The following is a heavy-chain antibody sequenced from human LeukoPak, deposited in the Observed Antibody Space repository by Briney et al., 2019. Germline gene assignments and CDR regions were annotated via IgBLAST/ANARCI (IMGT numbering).Heavy chain of an antibody. CDR3: ASTANYYDPSGRAFDI. CDR1: GYTFTSYD. J-gene: IGHJ3*02. V-gene: IGHV1-8*03. CDR2: MNPNSGNT. D-gene: IGHD3-22*01. Sequence: GASVKVSCKASGYTFTSYDINWVRQATGQGLEWMGWMNPNSGNTGYAQKFQGRVTITRNTSISTAYMELSSLRSEDTAVYYCASTANYYDPSGRAFDIWGQGTMVTVSS.